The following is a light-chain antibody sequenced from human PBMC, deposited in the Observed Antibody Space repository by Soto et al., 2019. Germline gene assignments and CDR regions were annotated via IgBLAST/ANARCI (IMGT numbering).Light chain of an antibody. V-gene: IGLV1-44*01. CDR2: NNN. J-gene: IGLJ2*01. CDR1: TSNLGSHF. Sequence: QSVLTQPPSASGTPGQRVTISCSGSTSNLGSHFVYWYQQLPGTAPKLLIYNNNQRPSGVPDRFSGSKSGNTASLTISGLQAEDEADYYCCSYAGSYTFGGGTKVTVL. CDR3: CSYAGSYT.